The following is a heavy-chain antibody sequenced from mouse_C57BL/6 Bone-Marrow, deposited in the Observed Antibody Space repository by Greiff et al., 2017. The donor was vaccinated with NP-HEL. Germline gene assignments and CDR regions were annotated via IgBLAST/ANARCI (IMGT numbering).Heavy chain of an antibody. V-gene: IGHV6-6*01. CDR1: GFTFSDAW. Sequence: VQLKESGGGLVQPGGSMKLSCAASGFTFSDAWMDWVRQSPEKGLEWVAEIRNKANNHATYYAESVKGRFTISRDDSKSSVYLQMNSLRAEDTGIYYCTRGDGYYFYAMDYWGQGTSVTVSS. CDR3: TRGDGYYFYAMDY. CDR2: IRNKANNHAT. D-gene: IGHD2-3*01. J-gene: IGHJ4*01.